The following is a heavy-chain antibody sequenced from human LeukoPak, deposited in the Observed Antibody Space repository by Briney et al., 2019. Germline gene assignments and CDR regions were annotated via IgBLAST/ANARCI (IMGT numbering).Heavy chain of an antibody. CDR3: AKIIVVVPAATDFFDY. CDR1: GFTFSSYG. D-gene: IGHD2-2*01. V-gene: IGHV3-30*02. CDR2: IRYDGSNK. J-gene: IGHJ4*02. Sequence: PGGSLRLSCAASGFTFSSYGMHWARQAPGKGLEWVAFIRYDGSNKYYADSVKGRFTISRDSSKNTLYLQMNSLRAEDTAVYYCAKIIVVVPAATDFFDYWGQGTLVTVSS.